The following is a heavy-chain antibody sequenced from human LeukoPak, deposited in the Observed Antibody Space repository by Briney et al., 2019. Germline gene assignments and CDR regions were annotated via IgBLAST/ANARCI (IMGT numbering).Heavy chain of an antibody. CDR2: ISYTGST. CDR1: GGSISSSSSY. CDR3: ARVLAAAAHFDY. Sequence: SDTLSLTCTVSGGSISSSSSYWGWIRQPPGKGLEWIGSISYTGSTYYNPSLKSRVTISVDTSKNQFSLKLSSVTAADTAVYYCARVLAAAAHFDYWGQGTLVTASS. D-gene: IGHD6-13*01. V-gene: IGHV4-39*01. J-gene: IGHJ4*02.